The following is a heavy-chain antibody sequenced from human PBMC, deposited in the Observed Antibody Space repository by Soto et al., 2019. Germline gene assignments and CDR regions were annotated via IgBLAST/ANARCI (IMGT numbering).Heavy chain of an antibody. CDR2: INHSGST. CDR3: ASSTYCSGGSCYSSVLAGGAFDI. J-gene: IGHJ3*02. D-gene: IGHD2-15*01. Sequence: PSETLSLTCAVYGGSFRGYYGSWIREPRGKGVEWIGEINHSGSTHYNPSLKSRVTISVDTSKNQFSLKLSSVTAADTAVYYCASSTYCSGGSCYSSVLAGGAFDIWGQGTMVT. CDR1: GGSFRGYY. V-gene: IGHV4-34*01.